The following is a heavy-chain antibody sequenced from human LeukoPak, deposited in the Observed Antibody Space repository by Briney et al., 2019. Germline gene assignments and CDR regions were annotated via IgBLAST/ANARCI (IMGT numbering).Heavy chain of an antibody. CDR1: GFTFSSYG. D-gene: IGHD3-22*01. Sequence: GRSLRLSCAASGFTFSSYGMHWVRQAPGKGLEWVAVISYDGSNKYYADSVKGRFTITRDNSKNTLYLQMNSLRAEDTAVYYCASRAHSSGYGLDYWGQGTLVTVSS. CDR2: ISYDGSNK. CDR3: ASRAHSSGYGLDY. J-gene: IGHJ4*02. V-gene: IGHV3-30*03.